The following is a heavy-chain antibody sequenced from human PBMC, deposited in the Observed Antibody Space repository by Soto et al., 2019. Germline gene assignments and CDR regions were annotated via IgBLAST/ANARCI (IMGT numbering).Heavy chain of an antibody. V-gene: IGHV3-9*01. CDR3: AKGTVEVHSADDFDI. J-gene: IGHJ3*02. CDR1: GFTFDDYA. CDR2: ISWNSGSI. D-gene: IGHD1-1*01. Sequence: GGSLRLSCAASGFTFDDYAMHWVRQAPGKGLEWVSGISWNSGSIGYADSVKGRFTISRDNAKNSLYLQMNSLRAEDTALYYCAKGTVEVHSADDFDIRGQGTMVTVSS.